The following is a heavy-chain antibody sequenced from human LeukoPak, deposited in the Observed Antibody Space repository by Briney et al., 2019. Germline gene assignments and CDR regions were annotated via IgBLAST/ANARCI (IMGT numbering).Heavy chain of an antibody. V-gene: IGHV1-18*01. CDR3: ARSERLLWFGELLSIHWFDP. CDR2: ISAYNGNT. Sequence: GSSVKVSCKASGYIFTSYGISWVRQAPGQGLEWMGWISAYNGNTNYAQKLQGRVTMTTDTSTSTAYMELSRLRADDTAVYYCARSERLLWFGELLSIHWFDPWGQGTLVTVSS. CDR1: GYIFTSYG. J-gene: IGHJ5*02. D-gene: IGHD3-10*01.